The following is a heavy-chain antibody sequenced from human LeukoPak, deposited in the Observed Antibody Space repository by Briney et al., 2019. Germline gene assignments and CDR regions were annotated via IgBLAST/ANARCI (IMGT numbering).Heavy chain of an antibody. J-gene: IGHJ4*02. CDR2: ISAYNGNT. D-gene: IGHD6-19*01. CDR1: GYTFTSYG. Sequence: GESLKISCKASGYTFTSYGISWVRQAPGQGLEWMGWISAYNGNTSYAQKLQGRVTMTTDTSTSTAYMELRSVRSDDTAVYYCARDGDSSGWYVDYWGQGTLVTVSS. CDR3: ARDGDSSGWYVDY. V-gene: IGHV1-18*01.